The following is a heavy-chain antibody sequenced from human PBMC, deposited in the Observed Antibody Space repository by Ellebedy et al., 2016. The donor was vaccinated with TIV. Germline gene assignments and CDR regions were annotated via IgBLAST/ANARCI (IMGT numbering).Heavy chain of an antibody. D-gene: IGHD1-26*01. CDR2: ISYSGYT. V-gene: IGHV4-59*08. CDR1: GDSITNYY. Sequence: SETLSLXXTVSGDSITNYYWIWIRQPPGKGLEWIGQISYSGYTSYNPSLKSRITMSVDSSKNQFSLILTSMTAADTAFYYCARKYSGFDYWGRGTLVTVSS. CDR3: ARKYSGFDY. J-gene: IGHJ4*02.